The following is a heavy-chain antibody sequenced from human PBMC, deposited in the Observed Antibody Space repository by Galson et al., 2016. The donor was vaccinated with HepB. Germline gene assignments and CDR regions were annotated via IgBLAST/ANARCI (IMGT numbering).Heavy chain of an antibody. CDR3: AKDPAAMVPYWYFDL. J-gene: IGHJ2*01. CDR1: GFTFNNYA. Sequence: SLRLSCAASGFTFNNYAMIWVRQAPGKGLEWVSTISASGGSTYYADSVKGRFTISRDNSKNTVYLQMNSLRVEDTAVYYCAKDPAAMVPYWYFDLRGRGTLVTVSS. CDR2: ISASGGST. D-gene: IGHD5-18*01. V-gene: IGHV3-23*01.